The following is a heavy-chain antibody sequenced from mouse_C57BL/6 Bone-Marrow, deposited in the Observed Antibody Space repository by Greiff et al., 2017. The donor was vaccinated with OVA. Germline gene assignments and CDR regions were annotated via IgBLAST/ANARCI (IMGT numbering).Heavy chain of an antibody. J-gene: IGHJ2*01. CDR2: IYPRSGNT. CDR1: GYTFTSYG. D-gene: IGHD2-3*01. V-gene: IGHV1-81*01. CDR3: ARVRAGWLPLDD. Sequence: QVQLQQSGAELARPGASVKLSCKASGYTFTSYGISWVKQRTGQGLEWIGEIYPRSGNTYYNEKFKGKATLTADKSSSTAYMELRSLTSEDSAVYFCARVRAGWLPLDDWGQGTTLTVSS.